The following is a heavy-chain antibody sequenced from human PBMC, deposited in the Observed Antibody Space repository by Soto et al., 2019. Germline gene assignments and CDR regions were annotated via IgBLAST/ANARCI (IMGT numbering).Heavy chain of an antibody. J-gene: IGHJ3*02. CDR1: GYNFINYG. V-gene: IGHV1-18*01. CDR2: AGSHDGYIYDKT. CDR3: ARDFYFSRGKCHDVIDI. D-gene: IGHD2-15*01. Sequence: ASVKVSCKTSGYNFINYGISWVRQAPGQGLEWMGWAGSHDGYIYDKTHYAQSFQDRVTITTDTSTGIAYMELRSLRSDDTAVYYCARDFYFSRGKCHDVIDIWGPGTVVTLSS.